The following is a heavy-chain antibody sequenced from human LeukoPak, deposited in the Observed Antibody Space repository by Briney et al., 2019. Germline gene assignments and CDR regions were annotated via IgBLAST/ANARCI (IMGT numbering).Heavy chain of an antibody. CDR2: IKYDGREK. Sequence: GGSLRLSCSSSGFTFGSYWMSWVRQAPGKGLEWVANIKYDGREKIYADSVKGRLTISRDNSKNSVYLEVNSLRAEDTAVYYCARTQCISTRCSHYFDYWGQGTLVAVSA. CDR3: ARTQCISTRCSHYFDY. V-gene: IGHV3-7*05. CDR1: GFTFGSYW. D-gene: IGHD2-2*01. J-gene: IGHJ4*02.